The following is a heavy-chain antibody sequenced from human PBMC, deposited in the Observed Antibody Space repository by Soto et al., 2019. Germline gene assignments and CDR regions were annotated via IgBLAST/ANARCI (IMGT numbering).Heavy chain of an antibody. CDR2: ISGSGETP. CDR3: ARDMAPGGLRFLEWLSDDAFDI. D-gene: IGHD3-3*01. V-gene: IGHV3-23*01. CDR1: GFTFSNYP. J-gene: IGHJ3*02. Sequence: GGSLRLSCAASGFTFSNYPMSWVRQAPGKGLEWVSGISGSGETPYYADSVKGRFTISRDNAKNSLYLQMNSLRAEDTAVYYCARDMAPGGLRFLEWLSDDAFDIWGQGTMVTVSS.